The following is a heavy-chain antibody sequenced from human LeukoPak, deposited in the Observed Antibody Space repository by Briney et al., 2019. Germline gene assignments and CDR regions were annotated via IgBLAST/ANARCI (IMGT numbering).Heavy chain of an antibody. Sequence: SETLSLTCTVSGGSISSGTYYWSWIRQPAGQGLEWIGHVYISGSTNNNPSLKSRVTISVDTSKNQFSLKLSSVTAADTAVYYCAKITPGDYAREGFNWFDPWGQGTLVTVSS. J-gene: IGHJ5*02. CDR3: AKITPGDYAREGFNWFDP. D-gene: IGHD4-17*01. CDR2: VYISGST. V-gene: IGHV4-61*09. CDR1: GGSISSGTYY.